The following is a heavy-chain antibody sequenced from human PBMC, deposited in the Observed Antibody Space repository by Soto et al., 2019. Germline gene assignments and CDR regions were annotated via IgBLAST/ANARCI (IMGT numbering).Heavy chain of an antibody. CDR1: GLTFSSFG. CDR3: VKHADIVVVVAEKYYLDY. V-gene: IGHV3-30*18. J-gene: IGHJ4*02. CDR2: ISYDGSNK. D-gene: IGHD2-15*01. Sequence: QVQLVESGGGVVQPGWSLRLSCTASGLTFSSFGMHWVRQAPGKGLEWVAVISYDGSNKHYADSVKGRFTISRDNSENTLYLQMNSLRAEDTAVYYCVKHADIVVVVAEKYYLDYWGQGTLVTVSS.